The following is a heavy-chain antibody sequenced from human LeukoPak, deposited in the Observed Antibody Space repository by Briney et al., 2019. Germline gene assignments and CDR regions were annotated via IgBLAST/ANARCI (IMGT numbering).Heavy chain of an antibody. CDR3: ARDRAKGYCSGGSCPILYGMDV. J-gene: IGHJ6*02. Sequence: WGSLRLSCAASGFTFSSYAMHWVRQAPGKGLEWVAVISYDGSNKYYAGSVKGRFTISRDNSKNTLYLQMNSLRAEDTAVYYCARDRAKGYCSGGSCPILYGMDVWGQGTTVTVSS. V-gene: IGHV3-30*04. CDR2: ISYDGSNK. D-gene: IGHD2-15*01. CDR1: GFTFSSYA.